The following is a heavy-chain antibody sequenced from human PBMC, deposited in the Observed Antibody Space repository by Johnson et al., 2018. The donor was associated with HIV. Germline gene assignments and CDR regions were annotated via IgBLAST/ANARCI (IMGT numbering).Heavy chain of an antibody. Sequence: QVQLVESGGGLVKPGGSLRLSCAASGFTFSDYYMSWIRQAPGKGLEWVAVISFDGSNRNYADSVKGRFTISRDNSKNMLYLQMNSLREEDTAVFYCARGGGCGGDCYSGYDAFDIWGQGTMVTVS. V-gene: IGHV3-30*03. CDR2: ISFDGSNR. J-gene: IGHJ3*02. CDR3: ARGGGCGGDCYSGYDAFDI. D-gene: IGHD2-21*01. CDR1: GFTFSDYY.